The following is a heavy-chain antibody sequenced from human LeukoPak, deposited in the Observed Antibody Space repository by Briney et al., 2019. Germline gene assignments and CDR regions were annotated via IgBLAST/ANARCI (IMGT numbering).Heavy chain of an antibody. CDR1: GFTSSSYG. Sequence: GSLRLSCAASGFTSSSYGMHWVRQAPGKGLEWVSVIYSGGSTYYADSVKGRFTISRDNSKNTLYLQMNSLRAEDTAVYYCARAGGYYYDSSGYFDYWGQGTLVTVSS. J-gene: IGHJ4*02. CDR2: IYSGGST. V-gene: IGHV3-53*01. D-gene: IGHD3-22*01. CDR3: ARAGGYYYDSSGYFDY.